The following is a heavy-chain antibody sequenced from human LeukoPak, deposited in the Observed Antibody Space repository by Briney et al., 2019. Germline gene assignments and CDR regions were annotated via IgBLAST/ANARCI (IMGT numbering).Heavy chain of an antibody. Sequence: WGSVRLSCAASGFTFSKYAMSWVRQAPGKGLEWVSGISGSGGNTYSVDSVKGRFTISRDNSKNTLYLQMNSLRAEDTAVYYCAAPPPSDRGSMDVWGQGTSATGSS. V-gene: IGHV3-23*01. D-gene: IGHD3-10*01. CDR2: ISGSGGNT. CDR3: AAPPPSDRGSMDV. J-gene: IGHJ6*02. CDR1: GFTFSKYA.